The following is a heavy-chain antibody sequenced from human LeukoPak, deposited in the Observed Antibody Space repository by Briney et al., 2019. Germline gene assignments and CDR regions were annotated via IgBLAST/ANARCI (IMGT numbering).Heavy chain of an antibody. D-gene: IGHD3-10*01. CDR2: TSDSGGST. Sequence: GGSLRLSCAASGFTFRSYAMSWVRQAPGKGVEWVSTTSDSGGSTYYADSVKGRFTISRDNFKNTLYLQMNSLRADDTAVYYCATHSDFGSGSYRWFDPWGQGTLVIVSS. CDR1: GFTFRSYA. J-gene: IGHJ5*02. V-gene: IGHV3-23*01. CDR3: ATHSDFGSGSYRWFDP.